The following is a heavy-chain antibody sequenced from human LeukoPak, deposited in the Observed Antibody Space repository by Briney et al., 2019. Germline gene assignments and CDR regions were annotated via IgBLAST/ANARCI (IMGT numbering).Heavy chain of an antibody. Sequence: SETLSLTCTVSGGSISSYYWSWIRQPPGKGLEWIGYIYYSGSTNYNPSLKSRVTISVDTSKNQFSLKLSSVTAADTAVYYCARHPHPGYSSGWYDGWFDPWGQGTLVTVSS. D-gene: IGHD6-19*01. V-gene: IGHV4-59*08. CDR1: GGSISSYY. CDR2: IYYSGST. CDR3: ARHPHPGYSSGWYDGWFDP. J-gene: IGHJ5*02.